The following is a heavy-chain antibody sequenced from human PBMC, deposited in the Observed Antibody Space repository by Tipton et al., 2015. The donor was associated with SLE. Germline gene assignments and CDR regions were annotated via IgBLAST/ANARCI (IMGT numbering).Heavy chain of an antibody. CDR2: VYYSGTT. D-gene: IGHD5-18*01. CDR3: ARWIPLTGINV. CDR1: SGSITSYY. V-gene: IGHV4-59*08. Sequence: TLSLTCNVSSGSITSYYWNWIRQFPGKGLEWIGNVYYSGTTNYNPSLKSRVTISINTSKNQFSLKLTSVTAADTAVYYCARWIPLTGINVWGQGATVTVSS. J-gene: IGHJ6*02.